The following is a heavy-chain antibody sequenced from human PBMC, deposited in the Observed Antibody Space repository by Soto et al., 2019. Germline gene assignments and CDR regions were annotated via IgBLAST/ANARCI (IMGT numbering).Heavy chain of an antibody. V-gene: IGHV4-34*01. CDR3: ARGRSIAAAGVPVDY. CDR1: GGSFSGYY. CDR2: INHSGST. D-gene: IGHD6-13*01. Sequence: PSETLSLTCAVYGGSFSGYYCSWIRQPPGKGLEWIGEINHSGSTNYNPSLKSRVTISVDTSKNQFSLKLSSVTAADTAVYSCARGRSIAAAGVPVDYWGQGTLVTVSS. J-gene: IGHJ4*02.